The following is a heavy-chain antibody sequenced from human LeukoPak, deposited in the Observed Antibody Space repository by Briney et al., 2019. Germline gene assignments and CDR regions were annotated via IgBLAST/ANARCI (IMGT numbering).Heavy chain of an antibody. CDR3: ARHLGVAVAADAFDI. V-gene: IGHV4-59*08. CDR2: TYYSGTT. J-gene: IGHJ3*02. Sequence: SETLSLTCTVSSGSISSYYCSWIRQPPGKGLEWIGYTYYSGTTKYNPSLKSRVTIPADTSKNQFSLKLRSLTAADTAVYYCARHLGVAVAADAFDIWGQGTMVTVSS. CDR1: SGSISSYY. D-gene: IGHD6-19*01.